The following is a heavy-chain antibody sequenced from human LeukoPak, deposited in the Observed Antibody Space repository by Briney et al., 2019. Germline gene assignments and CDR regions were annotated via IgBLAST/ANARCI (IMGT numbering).Heavy chain of an antibody. V-gene: IGHV3-30-3*01. J-gene: IGHJ4*02. CDR2: ISYGGSNK. Sequence: GGSLRLSCAASGFTFNSYAMHWVRQAPGKGLEWVAVISYGGSNKYYADSVKGRFTISRDNSKNTLYLQMNSLRAEDTAVYYCARVNLWFGEYYFDYWGQGTLVTVSS. D-gene: IGHD3-10*01. CDR3: ARVNLWFGEYYFDY. CDR1: GFTFNSYA.